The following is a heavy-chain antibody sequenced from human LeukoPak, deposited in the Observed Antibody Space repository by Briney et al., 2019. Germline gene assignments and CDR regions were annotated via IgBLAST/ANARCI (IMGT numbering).Heavy chain of an antibody. V-gene: IGHV4-34*01. J-gene: IGHJ4*02. CDR1: GGSFSDYY. D-gene: IGHD3-3*01. CDR2: INHSGST. CDR3: ARHSDFWSGYYGDYYFDY. Sequence: SETLSLTCAVYGGSFSDYYWSWIRQPPGKGLEWIGEINHSGSTNYNPSLKSRVTISVDTSKNQFSLKLSSVTAADTAVYYCARHSDFWSGYYGDYYFDYWGQGTLVTVSS.